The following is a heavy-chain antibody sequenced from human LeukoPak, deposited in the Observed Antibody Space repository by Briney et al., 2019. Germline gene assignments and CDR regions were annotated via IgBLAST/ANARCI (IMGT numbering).Heavy chain of an antibody. V-gene: IGHV1-46*04. Sequence: GSVNVSCKASGYTFTSYYMHGVRQAPGQGLEGMGIINRSGGSTSYAEKLQGRVTMTRDTSTSTVYMQLSSLRSEDTAVYYCASISRYWDFAYWGQGTLVTVSS. CDR1: GYTFTSYY. CDR3: ASISRYWDFAY. D-gene: IGHD2-8*02. CDR2: INRSGGST. J-gene: IGHJ4*02.